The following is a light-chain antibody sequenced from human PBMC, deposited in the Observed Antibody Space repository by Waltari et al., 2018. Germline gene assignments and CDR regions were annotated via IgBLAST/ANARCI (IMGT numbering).Light chain of an antibody. CDR3: HQYNNWPRT. V-gene: IGKV3-15*01. CDR1: QSVGSE. Sequence: EIVMTQSPATLSVSPGERATLSCRASQSVGSELAWYQQKPGQAPRLLIYGASTRATGIPARFSGSGSGTEFTLTISSLQSEDFAVYYCHQYNNWPRTFGQGTKVEIK. J-gene: IGKJ1*01. CDR2: GAS.